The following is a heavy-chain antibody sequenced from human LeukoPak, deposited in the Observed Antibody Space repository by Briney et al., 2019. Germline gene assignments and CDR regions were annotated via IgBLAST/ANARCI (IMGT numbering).Heavy chain of an antibody. CDR2: INAGNGNT. V-gene: IGHV1-3*01. D-gene: IGHD6-13*01. Sequence: GASVKVSCKASGYTFTSYAMYWVRQAPGQRLEWMGWINAGNGNTKYSQKFQGRVTITRDTSASTVYMELTSLRSEDTAVYYCARDIAAAGTAYFDYWGQGTLVTVSS. J-gene: IGHJ4*02. CDR3: ARDIAAAGTAYFDY. CDR1: GYTFTSYA.